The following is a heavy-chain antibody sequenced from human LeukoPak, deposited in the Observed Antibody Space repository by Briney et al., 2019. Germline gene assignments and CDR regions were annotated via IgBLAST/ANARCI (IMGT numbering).Heavy chain of an antibody. J-gene: IGHJ3*02. D-gene: IGHD6-13*01. CDR2: IYSHGNA. V-gene: IGHV4-4*07. Sequence: EPSETLSLTCTVSGGSIRSFYWSWIRQSAGKGLEWVGRIYSHGNANYNPSLNSRVTMSLDTSKNQFSLKLTSVTAADTAVYYCARSGYSSSAEAFDIWGQGTMVTVSS. CDR1: GGSIRSFY. CDR3: ARSGYSSSAEAFDI.